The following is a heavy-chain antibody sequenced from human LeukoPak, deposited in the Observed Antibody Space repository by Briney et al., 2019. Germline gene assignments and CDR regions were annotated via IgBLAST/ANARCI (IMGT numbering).Heavy chain of an antibody. CDR2: IYYSGST. J-gene: IGHJ4*02. D-gene: IGHD6-13*01. CDR1: GGSISSSSYY. Sequence: TSETLSLTCTVSGGSISSSSYYWGWIRQPPGKGLEWIGSIYYSGSTYYNPSLKSRVTISVDTSKNQFSLKLSSVTAADTAVYYCARGNPQQQLAFDYWGQGTLVTVSS. CDR3: ARGNPQQQLAFDY. V-gene: IGHV4-39*01.